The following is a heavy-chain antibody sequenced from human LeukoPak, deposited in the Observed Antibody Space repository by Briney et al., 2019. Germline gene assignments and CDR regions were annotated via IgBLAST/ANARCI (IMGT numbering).Heavy chain of an antibody. CDR2: ISWDGGST. CDR1: GLTFADYT. V-gene: IGHV3-43*01. J-gene: IGHJ6*03. D-gene: IGHD6-19*01. CDR3: AKDPGAGDYYYYYYMDV. Sequence: GRSLRLSCVASGLTFADYTMHWVRQAAGKGLEWVSFISWDGGSTYYADSVKGRFTSPRDNSKNSLYLQMNSLRTEDTALYYCAKDPGAGDYYYYYYMDVWGKGTTVTVSS.